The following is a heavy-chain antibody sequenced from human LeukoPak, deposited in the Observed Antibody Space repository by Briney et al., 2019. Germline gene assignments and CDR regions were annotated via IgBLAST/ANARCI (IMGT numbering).Heavy chain of an antibody. Sequence: SETLSLTCAVYGGSFSAYYWSWIRQPPGKGLEWIGEINHSGSTNYNPSLKSRVTISVDTSKNQFSLKLSSVTAADTAVYYCARVFRPPYAHMGVWGQGTTVTVSS. CDR2: INHSGST. CDR3: ARVFRPPYAHMGV. V-gene: IGHV4-34*01. CDR1: GGSFSAYY. D-gene: IGHD2-2*01. J-gene: IGHJ6*02.